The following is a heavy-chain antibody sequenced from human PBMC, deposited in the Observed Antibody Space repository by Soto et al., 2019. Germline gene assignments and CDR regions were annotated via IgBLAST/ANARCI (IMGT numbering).Heavy chain of an antibody. D-gene: IGHD6-6*01. V-gene: IGHV3-23*01. J-gene: IGHJ6*02. CDR1: GFTFSSYA. CDR2: ISGGGSGT. Sequence: EVQLLESGGGLVQPGGSLRLSCAASGFTFSSYAMSWVRQAPGKGLEWVSGISGGGSGTYYADSVKGRFTISRDNSKNTLYLQGNSLRAEDTAIYYCAKGLSTSRNGIDVWGQGTTVTVSS. CDR3: AKGLSTSRNGIDV.